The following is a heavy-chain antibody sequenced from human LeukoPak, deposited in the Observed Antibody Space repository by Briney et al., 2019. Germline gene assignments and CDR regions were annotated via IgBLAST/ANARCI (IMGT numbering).Heavy chain of an antibody. CDR3: ARHSSGWSDFDY. Sequence: SETLSLTCTVSGVSISSKYWSWIRQPPGKGLEWIGYIHYSGSTNYNPSLKSRVTISVDTSKNEFSLKVSSVTAADTAVYYCARHSSGWSDFDYWGQGTLVSVSS. D-gene: IGHD6-19*01. V-gene: IGHV4-59*08. CDR2: IHYSGST. J-gene: IGHJ4*02. CDR1: GVSISSKY.